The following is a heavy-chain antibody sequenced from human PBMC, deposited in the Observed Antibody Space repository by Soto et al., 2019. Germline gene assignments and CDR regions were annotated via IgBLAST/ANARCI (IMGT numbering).Heavy chain of an antibody. Sequence: SGGSLRLSCAASGFTVSSNYMSWVRQAPGKGLEWVSVIYSGGSTYYADSVKGRFTISRDNAKNSLYLQMNSLRAEDTAVYYCARGSYGHYAFDIWGQGTMVTVS. D-gene: IGHD5-18*01. CDR3: ARGSYGHYAFDI. CDR2: IYSGGST. J-gene: IGHJ3*02. V-gene: IGHV3-53*01. CDR1: GFTVSSNY.